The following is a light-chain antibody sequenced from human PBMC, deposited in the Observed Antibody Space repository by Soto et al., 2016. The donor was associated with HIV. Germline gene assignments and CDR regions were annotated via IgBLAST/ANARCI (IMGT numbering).Light chain of an antibody. CDR3: QVWDNSDHYV. Sequence: SYVLTQPPSVSVAPGKTAKITCGGNNIGSKSVHWYQQKPGQAPVPVVYNDNDRPSGIPERFSGSNSGNTATLTISRVEAGDEADYYCQVWDNSDHYVFGTGTKVSVL. CDR2: NDN. V-gene: IGLV3-21*03. CDR1: NIGSKS. J-gene: IGLJ1*01.